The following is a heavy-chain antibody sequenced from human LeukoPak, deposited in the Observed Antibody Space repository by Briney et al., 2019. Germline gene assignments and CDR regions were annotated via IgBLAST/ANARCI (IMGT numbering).Heavy chain of an antibody. J-gene: IGHJ4*02. D-gene: IGHD6-13*01. Sequence: PSETLSLTCTVSGGSISSSSYYWGWIRQPPGKGLEWIGSIYYSGSTYYNPSLKSRVTISVDRSKNPFSLKLSSVTAADTAVYYCARDVKAIAAAGTGFDYWGQGTLVTVSS. CDR1: GGSISSSSYY. CDR3: ARDVKAIAAAGTGFDY. CDR2: IYYSGST. V-gene: IGHV4-39*07.